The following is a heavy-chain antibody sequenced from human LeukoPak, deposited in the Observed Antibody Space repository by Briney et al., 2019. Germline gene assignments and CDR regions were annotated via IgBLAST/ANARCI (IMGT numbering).Heavy chain of an antibody. CDR1: RFTFSDYA. CDR2: INGSGGRT. Sequence: GGSLRLSCAASRFTFSDYAMSWVRQAPGKGLEWVSGINGSGGRTNYADSVRGRFTISRDNSKKTLYLQMNSLRADDTAVYYCAREVTGTTEGLFNYWGQGTLVTVSS. J-gene: IGHJ4*02. CDR3: AREVTGTTEGLFNY. V-gene: IGHV3-23*01. D-gene: IGHD6-19*01.